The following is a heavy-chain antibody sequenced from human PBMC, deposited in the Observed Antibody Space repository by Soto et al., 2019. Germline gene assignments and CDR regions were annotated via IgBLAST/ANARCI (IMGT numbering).Heavy chain of an antibody. CDR2: IYPGDSDT. CDR3: ERHLRGGLYYYYYGMDV. D-gene: IGHD3-16*01. Sequence: GESLKISCKVTGYSFTNYWIGWVRQMPGKGLEWMGIIYPGDSDTRYSPSFQGQVTISADESISTAYLQWSSLKASDTAMYYCERHLRGGLYYYYYGMDVWGQGTTVTVSS. V-gene: IGHV5-51*01. CDR1: GYSFTNYW. J-gene: IGHJ6*02.